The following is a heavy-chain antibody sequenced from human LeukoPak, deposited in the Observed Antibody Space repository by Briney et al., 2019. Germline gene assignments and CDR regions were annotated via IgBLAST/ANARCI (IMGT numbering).Heavy chain of an antibody. CDR1: GFTFSSYA. V-gene: IGHV3-30*04. CDR2: ISYDGSNK. CDR3: ARDGVPKWELLRFAPVFFDY. D-gene: IGHD1-26*01. Sequence: PGGSLRLSCAASGFTFSSYAMHWVRQAPGKGLEWVAAISYDGSNKYYADSVKGRFTISRDNSKNTLYLQMNSLRAEDTAVYYCARDGVPKWELLRFAPVFFDYWGQGTLVTVSS. J-gene: IGHJ4*02.